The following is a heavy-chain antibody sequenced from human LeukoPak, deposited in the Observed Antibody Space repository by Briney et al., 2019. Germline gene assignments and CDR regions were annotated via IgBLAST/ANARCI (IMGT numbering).Heavy chain of an antibody. CDR1: GFSLSTSGMR. J-gene: IGHJ4*02. D-gene: IGHD4-17*01. CDR2: IDWDDDK. CDR3: ARIPTYGDYAYFDY. Sequence: SGPTLVNPTQTLTLTCTFSGFSLSTSGMRVSCIRQPPGKALEWLARIDWDDDKFYNTSLKTRLTISKDTSKNQVVLTMTNMDPVDIATYYCARIPTYGDYAYFDYWGQGTLVTVSS. V-gene: IGHV2-70*04.